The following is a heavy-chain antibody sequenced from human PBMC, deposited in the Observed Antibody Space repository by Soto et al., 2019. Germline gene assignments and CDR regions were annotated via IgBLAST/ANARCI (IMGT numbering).Heavy chain of an antibody. D-gene: IGHD6-19*01. CDR1: GGTFSSYA. J-gene: IGHJ4*02. CDR3: ARAVAVPADFDY. CDR2: INASFGTA. Sequence: ASVKVSCKASGGTFSSYAISWVRQAPGQGLEWMGWINASFGTANYAQKFQGRVTITRDASASTAYMELSSLRSEDSAVYYCARAVAVPADFDYWGQGTLVTVSS. V-gene: IGHV1-69*05.